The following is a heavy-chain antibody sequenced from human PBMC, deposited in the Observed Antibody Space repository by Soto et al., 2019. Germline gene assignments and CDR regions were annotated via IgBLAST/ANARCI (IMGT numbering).Heavy chain of an antibody. V-gene: IGHV3-21*01. CDR1: GFTFSSYI. CDR3: ARDDPSWNDAFDI. J-gene: IGHJ3*02. Sequence: PGGSLRLSCAASGFTFSSYIMNWVRQAPGKGLEWVSSISSSSSYIYYADSVKGRFTISRDNAKNSLYLQMNSLRAEDTAVYYCARDDPSWNDAFDIWGQGTMVTVSS. CDR2: ISSSSSYI. D-gene: IGHD1-1*01.